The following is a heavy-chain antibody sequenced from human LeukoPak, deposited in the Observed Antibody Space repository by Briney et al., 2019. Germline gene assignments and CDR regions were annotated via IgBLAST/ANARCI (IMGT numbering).Heavy chain of an antibody. Sequence: KTSETLSLTCAVYGGSFSGYYWSWIRQPPGKGLEWIGEINHSGSTNYNPSLKSRVTISVDTSKNQFSLKLSSVTAADTAVYYCESRPGGYCSSTSCYAFDYWGQGTLVTVSS. V-gene: IGHV4-34*01. J-gene: IGHJ4*02. CDR3: ESRPGGYCSSTSCYAFDY. CDR2: INHSGST. CDR1: GGSFSGYY. D-gene: IGHD2-2*01.